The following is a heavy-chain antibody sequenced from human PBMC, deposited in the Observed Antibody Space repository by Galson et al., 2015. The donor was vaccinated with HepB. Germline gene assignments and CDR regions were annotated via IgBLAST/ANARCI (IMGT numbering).Heavy chain of an antibody. CDR1: GYTFTDYV. J-gene: IGHJ6*03. D-gene: IGHD3-3*01. CDR3: ARSPLRFLDWLPYYDYYYMDV. V-gene: IGHV7-4-1*02. CDR2: MNTNTGKP. Sequence: SCKASGYTFTDYVVNWVRQAPGQGLEWMGWMNTNTGKPTYAPGFAGRFVFSLNTSVTTAYLQISSLETDDNAVYYCARSPLRFLDWLPYYDYYYMDVWGEGTTVTVSS.